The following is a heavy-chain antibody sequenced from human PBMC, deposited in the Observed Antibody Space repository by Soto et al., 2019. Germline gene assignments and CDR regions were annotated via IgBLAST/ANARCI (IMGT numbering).Heavy chain of an antibody. CDR1: GFTFRSYA. CDR2: ISYDGGDQ. J-gene: IGHJ6*02. V-gene: IGHV3-30-3*01. Sequence: QVQLVESGGGVVQPGGSLRLSCAASGFTFRSYAMHWVRQAPGKGLEWVAYISYDGGDQDYANSVKGRFTISRDNSKNTLYLQMNSLRIEDTTVYYCARETDGMDVWGQGTTVTVS. CDR3: ARETDGMDV. D-gene: IGHD2-21*02.